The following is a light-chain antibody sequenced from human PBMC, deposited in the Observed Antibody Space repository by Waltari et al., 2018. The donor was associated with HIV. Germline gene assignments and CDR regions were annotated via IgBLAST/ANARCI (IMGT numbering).Light chain of an antibody. CDR3: QSYDTTNRWI. CDR1: SGSFGSNF. V-gene: IGLV6-57*01. J-gene: IGLJ2*01. CDR2: EDD. Sequence: NLMLTQPRSVSESPGQTVTISCTRSSGSFGSNFVQWYQQRPGSSPTTVIFEDDQRPAGVPDRFSGSIDRSSNSAYLTISGLKPEDEADYYCQSYDTTNRWIFGRGTQLTVL.